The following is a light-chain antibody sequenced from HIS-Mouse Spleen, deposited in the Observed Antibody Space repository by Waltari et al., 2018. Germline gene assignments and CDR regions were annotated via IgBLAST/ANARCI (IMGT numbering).Light chain of an antibody. Sequence: QSALTQPASVSGSPGQSITISCTGTSSDVGGYNYVSWYQQHPGKAPKLWSYDVSNRPSGVANRFSGSKSGNTASLTISGLQAEDEADYYCSSYTSSSFNVVFGGGTKLTVL. V-gene: IGLV2-14*03. CDR3: SSYTSSSFNVV. J-gene: IGLJ2*01. CDR2: DVS. CDR1: SSDVGGYNY.